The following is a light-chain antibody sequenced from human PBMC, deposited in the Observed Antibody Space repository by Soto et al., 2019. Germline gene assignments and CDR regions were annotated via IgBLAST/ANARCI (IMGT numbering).Light chain of an antibody. J-gene: IGLJ1*01. CDR2: GNN. CDR3: QPYDTTLSDFV. CDR1: SSNIGAGHA. V-gene: IGLV1-40*01. Sequence: QSALTQPPSVSGAPGQRVTISCTGSSSNIGAGHAVHWYQHIPGTAPTLLIYGNNKRPLGVPDRFSGSQSGTSASLAITGLQAADEADFYCQPYDTTLSDFVFGTGTKVTVL.